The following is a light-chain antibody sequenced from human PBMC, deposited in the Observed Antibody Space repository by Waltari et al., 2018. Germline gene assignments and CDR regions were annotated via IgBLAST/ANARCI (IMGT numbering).Light chain of an antibody. J-gene: IGLJ3*02. CDR3: QSYDTSLSGWV. V-gene: IGLV1-40*01. CDR1: SSNIGTVYD. Sequence: QSVLTQPPSVSGAPGQRVTISCTGSSSNIGTVYDVHWYQQLPGTAPKLLIYGNNNRPSGVPDRFSGSKSGTAASLTSTGLQAEDEADYYCQSYDTSLSGWVFGGGTKLTVL. CDR2: GNN.